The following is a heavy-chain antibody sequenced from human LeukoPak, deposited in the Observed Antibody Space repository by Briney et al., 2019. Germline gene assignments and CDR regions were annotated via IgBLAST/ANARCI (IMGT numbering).Heavy chain of an antibody. J-gene: IGHJ4*02. Sequence: GGSLRLSCAASGFTISSYAMHWVRQAPGKGLEWVAVISYDGSNKYYADSVKGRFTISRDNSKNTLYLQMNSLRAEDTAVYYCARGSGPSPPPDYWGQGTLVTVSS. CDR1: GFTISSYA. CDR2: ISYDGSNK. D-gene: IGHD1-14*01. V-gene: IGHV3-30-3*01. CDR3: ARGSGPSPPPDY.